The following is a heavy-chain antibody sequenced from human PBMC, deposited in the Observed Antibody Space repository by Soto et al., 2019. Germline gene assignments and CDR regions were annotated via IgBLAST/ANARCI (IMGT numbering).Heavy chain of an antibody. J-gene: IGHJ5*02. Sequence: GGSLRLSCSASGFTFSSYAMHWVRQAPGKGLEYVSAISSNGGSTYYADSVKGRFTISRDNSKNTLYLQMSSLRAEDTAVYYCVKTKGGALYYDFWSGYYLPNWFDPWGQGTLVTVSS. D-gene: IGHD3-3*01. CDR2: ISSNGGST. CDR3: VKTKGGALYYDFWSGYYLPNWFDP. CDR1: GFTFSSYA. V-gene: IGHV3-64D*08.